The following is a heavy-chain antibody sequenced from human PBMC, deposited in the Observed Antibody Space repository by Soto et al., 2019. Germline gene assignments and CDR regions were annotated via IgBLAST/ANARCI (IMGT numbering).Heavy chain of an antibody. CDR1: GFTFSSYA. Sequence: PGGSLRLSCAASGFTFSSYAMSWVRQAPGKGLEWVSAISGSGGSTYYADSVKGRFTISRDNSKNTLYLQMNSLRAEDTAVYYCAKGSLNDYRSIWPFDYWGQGTLVTVSS. CDR3: AKGSLNDYRSIWPFDY. D-gene: IGHD4-4*01. V-gene: IGHV3-23*01. CDR2: ISGSGGST. J-gene: IGHJ4*02.